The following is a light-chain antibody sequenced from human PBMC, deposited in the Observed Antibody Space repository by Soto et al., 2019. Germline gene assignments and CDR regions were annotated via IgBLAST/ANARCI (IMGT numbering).Light chain of an antibody. CDR1: SSDVFANDY. V-gene: IGLV2-14*03. CDR2: DVG. CDR3: ISYTDSSTYV. Sequence: QSVLTQPASVSGSPGQSITISCTGTSSDVFANDYVSWYQQHPGKVPKLLIYDVGNRPSGISNRFSGSKSGNTASLTISGLQAEDEADYYCISYTDSSTYVFGTGTKVTVL. J-gene: IGLJ1*01.